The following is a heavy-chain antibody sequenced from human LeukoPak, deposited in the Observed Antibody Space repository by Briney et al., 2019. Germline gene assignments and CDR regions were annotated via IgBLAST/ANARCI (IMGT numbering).Heavy chain of an antibody. Sequence: PSETLSLTCTVSGGSTNTADYHWSWIRQSPGKGLEWIGNTYFNGKTDYNPSLKSRVTISLQMSKNQFSLKLRSVTVADTAMYYCARSVVDYYGSPNWFDPWGQGALVTVSS. V-gene: IGHV4-30-4*01. J-gene: IGHJ5*02. CDR1: GGSTNTADYH. CDR3: ARSVVDYYGSPNWFDP. D-gene: IGHD3-10*01. CDR2: TYFNGKT.